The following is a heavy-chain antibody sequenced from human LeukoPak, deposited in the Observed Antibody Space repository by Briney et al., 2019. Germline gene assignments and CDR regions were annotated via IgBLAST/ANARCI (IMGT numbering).Heavy chain of an antibody. J-gene: IGHJ4*02. V-gene: IGHV1-2*02. CDR3: ARGYCSGGSCYRFDY. CDR1: GCTFTGYY. CDR2: INPNSGGT. D-gene: IGHD2-15*01. Sequence: ASVKVSCKASGCTFTGYYMHWVRQAPGQGLEWMGWINPNSGGTNYAQKFQGRVTMTRDTSISTAYMELSRLRSDDTAVYYCARGYCSGGSCYRFDYWGQGTLVTVSS.